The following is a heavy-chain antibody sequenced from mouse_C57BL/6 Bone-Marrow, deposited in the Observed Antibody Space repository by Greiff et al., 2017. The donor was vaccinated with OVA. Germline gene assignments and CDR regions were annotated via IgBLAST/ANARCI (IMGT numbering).Heavy chain of an antibody. CDR1: GFNIKDDY. CDR3: ATYRY. J-gene: IGHJ2*01. V-gene: IGHV14-4*01. CDR2: IDPENGDT. Sequence: EVQLQQSGAELVRPGASVKLSCTASGFNIKDDYMHWVKERPEQGLEWIGWIDPENGDTEYASKFEGKATITAATATKTVYRHLSSLTSEDTAVFYCATYRYWGQGTTVTVS.